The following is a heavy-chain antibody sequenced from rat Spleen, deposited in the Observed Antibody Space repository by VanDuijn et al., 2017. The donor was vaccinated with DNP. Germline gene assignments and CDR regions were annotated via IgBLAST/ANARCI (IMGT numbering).Heavy chain of an antibody. CDR3: ARHPGGTTLFDY. CDR2: ISTSGTRT. CDR1: GFTFSDYN. J-gene: IGHJ2*01. D-gene: IGHD1-4*01. Sequence: EVQLVESGGGLVQPGRSLKLSCAASGFTFSDYNMAWVRQAPKKGLEWVATISTSGTRTYYPDSVKGRFTISRDNAKSSLYLQMNSLRSEDTATYYCARHPGGTTLFDYWGQGVMVTVSS. V-gene: IGHV5S10*01.